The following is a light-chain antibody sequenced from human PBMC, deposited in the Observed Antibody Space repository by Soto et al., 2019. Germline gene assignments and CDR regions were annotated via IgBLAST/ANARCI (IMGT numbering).Light chain of an antibody. CDR1: SSNVGSNY. CDR2: CNN. J-gene: IGLJ2*01. V-gene: IGLV1-47*02. Sequence: QSVLTQPPSASGTPGQRVTISCSGSSSNVGSNYVYWYQQLPGTAPKLLIYCNNQRPSGGPARFSGSTSGTSASLAISGLRSEDEADYYCAAWDDSLSGVVFGGGTQLTVL. CDR3: AAWDDSLSGVV.